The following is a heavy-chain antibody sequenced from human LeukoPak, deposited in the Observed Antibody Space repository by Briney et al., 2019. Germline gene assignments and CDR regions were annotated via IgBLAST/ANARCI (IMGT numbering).Heavy chain of an antibody. CDR2: IYYSGST. Sequence: SETLSLTCTVSGGSISSSSYYWGWIRQPPGKGLEWIGRIYYSGSTYYNPSLKSRVAISADRSKNQFSLKLSSVTAADTAVYYCARDGDSSGWTRSDYWGQGTLVTVSS. CDR1: GGSISSSSYY. J-gene: IGHJ4*02. CDR3: ARDGDSSGWTRSDY. V-gene: IGHV4-39*07. D-gene: IGHD6-19*01.